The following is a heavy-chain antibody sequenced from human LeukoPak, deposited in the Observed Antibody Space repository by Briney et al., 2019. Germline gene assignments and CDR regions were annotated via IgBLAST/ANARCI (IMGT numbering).Heavy chain of an antibody. CDR2: IIPILGIA. J-gene: IGHJ5*02. V-gene: IGHV1-69*04. CDR1: GGTFSSYA. D-gene: IGHD2-15*01. Sequence: SVKVSFKASGGTFSSYAISWVRQAPGQGLEWMGRIIPILGIANYAQKFQGRVTITADKSTSTAYMELSCLRSEDTAVYYCARGYCSGGSCYNNWFDPWGQGTLVTVSS. CDR3: ARGYCSGGSCYNNWFDP.